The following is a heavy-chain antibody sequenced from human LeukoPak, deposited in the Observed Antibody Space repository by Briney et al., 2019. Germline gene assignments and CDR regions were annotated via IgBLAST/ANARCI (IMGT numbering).Heavy chain of an antibody. D-gene: IGHD3-10*01. V-gene: IGHV5-51*01. Sequence: GESLKISCKGSGHSFTAYWIGWVRQMPGKGLEWMGTIYPGDSETRYSPSFQGQVTISADKSISAAYLQWSSLKASDTAMYYCVRAYGSGSGYDYWGQGTLVTVSS. CDR2: IYPGDSET. J-gene: IGHJ4*02. CDR3: VRAYGSGSGYDY. CDR1: GHSFTAYW.